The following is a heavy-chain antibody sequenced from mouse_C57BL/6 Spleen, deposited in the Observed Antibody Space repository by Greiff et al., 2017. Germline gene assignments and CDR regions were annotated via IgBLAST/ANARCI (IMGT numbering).Heavy chain of an antibody. CDR1: GFTFSSYA. D-gene: IGHD2-5*01. V-gene: IGHV5-4*01. CDR3: ARDKSNSGGFAY. CDR2: ISDGGSYT. Sequence: EVMLVESGGGLVKPGGSLKLSCAASGFTFSSYAMSWVRQTPEKRLEWVATISDGGSYTYYPDNVKGRFTISRDNAKNNLYLQMSHLKSEDTAMYYCARDKSNSGGFAYWGQGTLVTVSA. J-gene: IGHJ3*01.